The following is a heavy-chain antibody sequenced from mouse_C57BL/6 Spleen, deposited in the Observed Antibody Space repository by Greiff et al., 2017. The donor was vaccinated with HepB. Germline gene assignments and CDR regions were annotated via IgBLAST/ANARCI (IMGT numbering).Heavy chain of an antibody. Sequence: VQLQQPGAELVMPGASVKLSCKASGYTFTSYWMHWVKQRPGQGLEWIGEIDPSDSYTNYNQKFKGKSTLTVDKSSSTAYMQLSSLTSEDSAVYYGARRDGSSYWYFDVWGTGTTVTVSS. D-gene: IGHD1-1*01. CDR1: GYTFTSYW. CDR3: ARRDGSSYWYFDV. J-gene: IGHJ1*03. CDR2: IDPSDSYT. V-gene: IGHV1-69*01.